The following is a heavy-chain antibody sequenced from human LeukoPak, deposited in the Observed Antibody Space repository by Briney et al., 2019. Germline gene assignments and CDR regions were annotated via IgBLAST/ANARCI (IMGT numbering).Heavy chain of an antibody. V-gene: IGHV4-59*01. Sequence: KTSETLSLTCTVSGDSIDSYYWSWIRQPPGKGLEWIGYIYYRGTTSYNPFLKSRVTISVDTSKNQFSLKLSSVTAADTAVYYCARVGTYGSGSYLSWLDYWGQGTLVTVSS. J-gene: IGHJ4*02. CDR1: GDSIDSYY. CDR3: ARVGTYGSGSYLSWLDY. D-gene: IGHD3-10*01. CDR2: IYYRGTT.